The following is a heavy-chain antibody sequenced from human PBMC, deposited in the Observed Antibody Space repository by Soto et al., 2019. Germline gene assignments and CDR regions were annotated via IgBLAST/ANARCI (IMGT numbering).Heavy chain of an antibody. D-gene: IGHD3-22*01. CDR3: ARDTYYYDSSGYYSFKYFDL. CDR1: GGSISSSNW. V-gene: IGHV4-4*02. J-gene: IGHJ2*01. CDR2: IYHSGST. Sequence: QVQLQESGPGLVKPSGTLSLTCAVSGGSISSSNWWSWVRQPPGKGREGMGEIYHSGSTNYNPSLKSRVTISVDKSKNQFSLKLSSVTAADTAVYYCARDTYYYDSSGYYSFKYFDLWGRGTLVTVSS.